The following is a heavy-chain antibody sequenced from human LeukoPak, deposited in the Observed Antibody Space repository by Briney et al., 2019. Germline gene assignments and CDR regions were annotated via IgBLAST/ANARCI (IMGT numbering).Heavy chain of an antibody. V-gene: IGHV3-23*01. D-gene: IGHD3-10*01. CDR2: ISGSGGST. CDR3: ARDRWFGELLPTLYGMDV. CDR1: GFTFSSYA. Sequence: GGSLRLSCAASGFTFSSYAMSWIRQAPGEGLEWVSAISGSGGSTYYADSVKGRFTISRDNSKNTLYLQMNSLRAEDTAVYYCARDRWFGELLPTLYGMDVWGQGTTVTVSS. J-gene: IGHJ6*02.